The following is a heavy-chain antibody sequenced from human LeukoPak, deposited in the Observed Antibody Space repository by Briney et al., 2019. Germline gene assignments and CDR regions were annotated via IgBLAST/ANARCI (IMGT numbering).Heavy chain of an antibody. J-gene: IGHJ1*01. D-gene: IGHD2-21*01. CDR3: ARGDIPDF. CDR1: GYSISSSYY. Sequence: SETLSLTCGVSGYSISSSYYWGWIRQSPGKGLEWIGSIFHSGKTYYNLSLKSRVTISVDTSKNQFSLKLSSVTAADTAVYYCARGDIPDFWGQGTLVTVSS. CDR2: IFHSGKT. V-gene: IGHV4-38-2*01.